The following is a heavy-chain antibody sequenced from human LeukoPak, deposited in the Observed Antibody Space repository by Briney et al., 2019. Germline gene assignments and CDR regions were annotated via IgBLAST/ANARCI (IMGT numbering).Heavy chain of an antibody. Sequence: SETLSLTCAVSGYSISSGYYWGWIRQPPGKGLEWIGSIYHSGSTYYNPSLKSRVTISADTSKNQFSLKLSSVTAADTAVYYCARSIPSGYCSSTSCHPSWGQGTMVTVSS. V-gene: IGHV4-38-2*01. D-gene: IGHD2-2*01. J-gene: IGHJ3*01. CDR2: IYHSGST. CDR1: GYSISSGYY. CDR3: ARSIPSGYCSSTSCHPS.